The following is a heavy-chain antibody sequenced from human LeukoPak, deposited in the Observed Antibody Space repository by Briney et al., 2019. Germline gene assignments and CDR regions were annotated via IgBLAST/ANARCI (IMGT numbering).Heavy chain of an antibody. CDR2: INSDGSST. CDR3: ARDPTYYYDSSGYIDY. V-gene: IGHV3-74*01. CDR1: GFTFSDYY. D-gene: IGHD3-22*01. Sequence: GGSLRLSCAASGFTFSDYYMSWIRQAPGKGLVWVSRINSDGSSTSYADSVEGRFTISRDNAKNTLYLQMNSLRAEDTAVYYCARDPTYYYDSSGYIDYWGQGTLVTVSS. J-gene: IGHJ4*02.